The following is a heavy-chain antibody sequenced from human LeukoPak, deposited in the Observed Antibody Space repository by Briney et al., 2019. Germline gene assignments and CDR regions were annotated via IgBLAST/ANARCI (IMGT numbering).Heavy chain of an antibody. CDR1: GYTFTGYY. J-gene: IGHJ4*02. CDR3: ARAPRDLVGALFDY. CDR2: INPNSGGA. D-gene: IGHD1-26*01. Sequence: ASVKVSCKASGYTFTGYYMHWVRQAPGQGLEWMGWINPNSGGANYAQKFQGRVTMTRDTSISTAYMELSRLRSDDTAVYYCARAPRDLVGALFDYWGQGTLVTVSS. V-gene: IGHV1-2*02.